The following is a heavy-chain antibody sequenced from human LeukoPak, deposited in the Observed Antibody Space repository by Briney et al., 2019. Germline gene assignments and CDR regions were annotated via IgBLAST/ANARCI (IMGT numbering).Heavy chain of an antibody. V-gene: IGHV1-18*01. Sequence: ASMKVSCKASGYTFTSYGISWVRQAPGQGLEWMGWISTYNGDTNFAQKFQGRVTMTTDTSTNTAYMELRSLTSDDTAVYYCARGSYYDYWGQGTLVTVSS. D-gene: IGHD1-26*01. CDR3: ARGSYYDY. CDR2: ISTYNGDT. CDR1: GYTFTSYG. J-gene: IGHJ4*02.